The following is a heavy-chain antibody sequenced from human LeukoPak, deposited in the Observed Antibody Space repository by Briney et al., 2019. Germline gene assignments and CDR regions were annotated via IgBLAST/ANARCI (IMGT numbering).Heavy chain of an antibody. J-gene: IGHJ4*02. CDR1: GDSVSSKSAA. V-gene: IGHV6-1*01. CDR3: ARRIVAAAYFDY. D-gene: IGHD1-26*01. CDR2: TYYRSKWNN. Sequence: SQTLSLTCAISGDSVSSKSAAWNWIRQSPSRGLEWLGRTYYRSKWNNDYAVSVKSRITINPDTSKNQFFLQLNSVTPEDTAVYYCARRIVAAAYFDYWGQGTLVTVSS.